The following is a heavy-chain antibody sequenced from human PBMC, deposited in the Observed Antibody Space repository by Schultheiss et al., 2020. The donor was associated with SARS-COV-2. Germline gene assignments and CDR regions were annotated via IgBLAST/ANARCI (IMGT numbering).Heavy chain of an antibody. CDR2: IIPIFGTA. V-gene: IGHV1-69*13. D-gene: IGHD3-16*02. Sequence: SVKVSCKASGYTFTSYGISWVRQAPGQGLEWMGGIIPIFGTANYAQKFQGRVTITADESTSTAYMELSSLRSEDTAVYYCARSPKQSYLTETEYYFDYWGQGTLVTVSS. CDR1: GYTFTSYG. CDR3: ARSPKQSYLTETEYYFDY. J-gene: IGHJ4*02.